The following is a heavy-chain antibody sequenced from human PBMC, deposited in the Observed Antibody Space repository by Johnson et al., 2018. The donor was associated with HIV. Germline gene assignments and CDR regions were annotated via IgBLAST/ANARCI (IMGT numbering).Heavy chain of an antibody. CDR3: AKHMWGFRYTGYDRDVFDV. CDR2: IHSGGTT. V-gene: IGHV3-66*03. D-gene: IGHD5-12*01. Sequence: EVQLVESGGGLIQPGGSLRLSCAASDFTVSGNYMSWVRQAPGKGLEWVSLIHSGGTTFYADSVRGRFTISRDSSKNTLYLQMNSLRAEDAAVFYCAKHMWGFRYTGYDRDVFDVWGQGTMVTVSS. J-gene: IGHJ3*01. CDR1: DFTVSGNY.